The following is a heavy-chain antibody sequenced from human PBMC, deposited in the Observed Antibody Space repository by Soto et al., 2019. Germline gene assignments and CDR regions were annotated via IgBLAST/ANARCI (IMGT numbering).Heavy chain of an antibody. CDR2: ISSSGSTI. J-gene: IGHJ3*02. D-gene: IGHD6-19*01. V-gene: IGHV3-48*03. CDR1: GFTFSSYE. CDR3: ARADGSCWYTYVGAFDI. Sequence: EVQLVESGGGLVQPGGSLRLSCAASGFTFSSYEMNWVRQAPGKGLEWVSYISSSGSTIYYADSVKGRFTISRDNAKNSLYLQMNRLRAEDTAVYYCARADGSCWYTYVGAFDIWGQGTMVTVSS.